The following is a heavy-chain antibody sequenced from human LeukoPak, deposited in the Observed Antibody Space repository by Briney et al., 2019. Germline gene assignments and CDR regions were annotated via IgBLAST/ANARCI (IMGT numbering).Heavy chain of an antibody. CDR3: ASARWDS. V-gene: IGHV4-4*02. CDR2: VYHSGST. J-gene: IGHJ4*02. D-gene: IGHD5-24*01. CDR1: GFTFSSHW. Sequence: PGGSLRLSCAASGFTFSSHWMHWVRQAPGKGLEWIGEVYHSGSTNYNPSLKSRVTISVDKSKNLFSLKLTSVTAADTAMYYCASARWDSWGQGTLVTVSS.